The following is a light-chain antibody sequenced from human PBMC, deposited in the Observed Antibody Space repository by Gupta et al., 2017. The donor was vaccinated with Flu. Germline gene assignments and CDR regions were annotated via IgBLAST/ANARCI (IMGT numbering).Light chain of an antibody. V-gene: IGLV3-1*01. CDR3: LAWDSSTGV. Sequence: SYEVTQPPSVSVSPGQTARITCSGDKLGDKYASWYQQKPGQSPVLVIYQDSKRPSGIPERFSGSNSGNRATLTISGIQALDEADYYCLAWDSSTGVFGTGTKVTVL. J-gene: IGLJ1*01. CDR2: QDS. CDR1: KLGDKY.